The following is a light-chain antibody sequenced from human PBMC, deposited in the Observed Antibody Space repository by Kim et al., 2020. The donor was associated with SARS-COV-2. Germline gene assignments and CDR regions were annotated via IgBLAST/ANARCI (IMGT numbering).Light chain of an antibody. Sequence: SVEDTVTITCRASQSIHNYVNWYQHKPGQAPKVLIFAASSLQGGVPSRFRGSGSGTEFTLTISSLQREDFATYYCQQSYSTLPLSFGGGTKVEIK. J-gene: IGKJ4*01. CDR3: QQSYSTLPLS. V-gene: IGKV1-39*01. CDR2: AAS. CDR1: QSIHNY.